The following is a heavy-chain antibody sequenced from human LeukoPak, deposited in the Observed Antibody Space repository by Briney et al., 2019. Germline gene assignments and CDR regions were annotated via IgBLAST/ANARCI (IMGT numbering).Heavy chain of an antibody. V-gene: IGHV3-53*01. CDR1: WFTVSSNY. Sequence: GGSLRLSCAASWFTVSSNYMSWVRQAPGKGLEWVSVIYSGGSTYYADSVKGRFTISRDNSKNTLYLQMNSLRAEDTAVYYCAREGHDSCYSSWGQGTLVTVSS. J-gene: IGHJ5*02. D-gene: IGHD2-15*01. CDR2: IYSGGST. CDR3: AREGHDSCYSS.